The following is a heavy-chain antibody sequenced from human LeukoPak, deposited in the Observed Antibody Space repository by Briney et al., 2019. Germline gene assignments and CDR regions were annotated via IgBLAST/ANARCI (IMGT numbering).Heavy chain of an antibody. CDR1: AFTFSHFG. CDR3: ARDDDTSGHYSYFGY. J-gene: IGHJ4*02. D-gene: IGHD3-22*01. Sequence: PGGSLGLSCAGSAFTFSHFGINWVRQAPGKGLEWVSGIWHDGSKEYYAESVKGRFTVSRDNSKKTVYLQMNSLRAEDTAVYYCARDDDTSGHYSYFGYWGQGTLVTVSS. CDR2: IWHDGSKE. V-gene: IGHV3-33*01.